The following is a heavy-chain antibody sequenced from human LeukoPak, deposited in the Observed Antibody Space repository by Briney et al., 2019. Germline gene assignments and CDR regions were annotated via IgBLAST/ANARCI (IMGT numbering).Heavy chain of an antibody. J-gene: IGHJ4*02. Sequence: GGSLRLSCAASGFTFSSYAMSWVRQAPGKGLEWVSAISGSGGSTYYADSVKGRFTISRDNAKNSLYLQMNSLRAEDTALYYCARGYYYDSSGYYSGIDYWGQGTLVTVSS. V-gene: IGHV3-23*01. CDR3: ARGYYYDSSGYYSGIDY. CDR2: ISGSGGST. D-gene: IGHD3-22*01. CDR1: GFTFSSYA.